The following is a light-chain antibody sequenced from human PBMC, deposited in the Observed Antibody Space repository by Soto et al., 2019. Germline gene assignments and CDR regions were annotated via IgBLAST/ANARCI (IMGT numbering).Light chain of an antibody. CDR3: QQRSNWPLT. CDR2: DAS. CDR1: QSVSRF. J-gene: IGKJ1*01. V-gene: IGKV3-11*01. Sequence: EIVLTQSPATLSLSPGERATLSCRASQSVSRFFAWYQQKPGQPPRLLIYDASNRARGIPARFSGSGSGTDFTLTISSLEPEDFAVYYCQQRSNWPLTFGLGTKLEIK.